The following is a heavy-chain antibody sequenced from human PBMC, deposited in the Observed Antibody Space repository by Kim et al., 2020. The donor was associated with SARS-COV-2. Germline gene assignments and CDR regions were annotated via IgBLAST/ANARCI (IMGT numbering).Heavy chain of an antibody. J-gene: IGHJ2*01. CDR2: ISGDGGST. V-gene: IGHV3-43*02. CDR3: AKDIQPRRGELELRNWYFDL. D-gene: IGHD1-7*01. CDR1: GFTFDDYA. Sequence: GGSLRLSCAASGFTFDDYAMHWVRQAPGKGLEWVSLISGDGGSTYYADSVKGRFTISRDNSKNSLYLQMNSLRTEDTALYYCAKDIQPRRGELELRNWYFDLWGRGTLVTVSS.